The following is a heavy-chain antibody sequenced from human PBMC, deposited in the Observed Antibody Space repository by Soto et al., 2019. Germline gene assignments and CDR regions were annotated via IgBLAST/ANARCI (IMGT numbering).Heavy chain of an antibody. D-gene: IGHD6-25*01. V-gene: IGHV5-10-1*01. CDR2: IDPSDSYT. CDR3: ARTFSDYTMDV. CDR1: GYSFTTYW. Sequence: PGESLKISCKGSGYSFTTYWITWVRQMPGKGLEWMGRIDPSDSYTNYSPSFQGHVTISADKSISSAYLQWSSLKASDTAMYYCARTFSDYTMDVWGQGTTVTVSS. J-gene: IGHJ6*02.